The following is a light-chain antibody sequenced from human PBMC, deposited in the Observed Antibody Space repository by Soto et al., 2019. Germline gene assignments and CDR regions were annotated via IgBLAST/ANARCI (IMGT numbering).Light chain of an antibody. V-gene: IGKV3-20*01. J-gene: IGKJ5*01. Sequence: EIVLTQSPGTLSLSPGEGATLSCRASQSVSSSYIAWYQQRPGQTPSLLIYGASTRATGIPDRFSGSGSGTHFTLTISRLEPGEVAVYYCQHFGGTTFTLGQGTRSEIK. CDR3: QHFGGTTFT. CDR2: GAS. CDR1: QSVSSSY.